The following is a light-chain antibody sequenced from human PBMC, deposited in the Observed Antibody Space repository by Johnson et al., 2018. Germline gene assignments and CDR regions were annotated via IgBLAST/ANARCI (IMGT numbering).Light chain of an antibody. CDR3: GAWDSSLSAGNV. CDR2: ENN. Sequence: QSVLTQPPSVSAAPGQKVTISCSVSSSNIGNNYVSWYQQLPGTAPKLLIYENNKRPSGIPYRSSGSKSGTSATLGITGPQTGDESDYYRGAWDSSLSAGNVFGTGTKVTVL. V-gene: IGLV1-51*02. CDR1: SSNIGNNY. J-gene: IGLJ1*01.